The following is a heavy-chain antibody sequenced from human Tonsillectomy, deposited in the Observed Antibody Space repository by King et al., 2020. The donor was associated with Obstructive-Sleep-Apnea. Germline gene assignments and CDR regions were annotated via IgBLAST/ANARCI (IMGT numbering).Heavy chain of an antibody. J-gene: IGHJ3*02. CDR1: GGSISSAGYY. CDR2: IYYSGVT. CDR3: ARNAAFGELSAFDI. D-gene: IGHD3-10*01. V-gene: IGHV4-31*03. Sequence: VQLQESGPGLVKPSQTLSLTCTVSGGSISSAGYYWTWIRQHPGKGLEWIGYIYYSGVTYYNPSLQSRFTISVDTSKNPFSLKLTSLTAADTAVYYCARNAAFGELSAFDIWGQGTMVTVSS.